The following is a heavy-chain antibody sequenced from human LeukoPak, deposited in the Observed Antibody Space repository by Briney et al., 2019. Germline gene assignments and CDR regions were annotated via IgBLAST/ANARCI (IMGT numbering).Heavy chain of an antibody. D-gene: IGHD3-10*01. V-gene: IGHV3-7*01. CDR3: ATEGTDGRGSFGWFDP. CDR1: GFTFSDYW. CDR2: IKEDGSVR. J-gene: IGHJ5*02. Sequence: GGSLRLSCVASGFTFSDYWITWVRQAPGKRLEWVANIKEDGSVRYYVDSLKGRFTISRYNAKNSLYLQLNSLRAEDTAVYYCATEGTDGRGSFGWFDPWGQGTLVTVSS.